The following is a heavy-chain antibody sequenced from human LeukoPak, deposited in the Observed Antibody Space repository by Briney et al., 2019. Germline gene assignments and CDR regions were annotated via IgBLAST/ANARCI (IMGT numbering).Heavy chain of an antibody. Sequence: SETLSLTCTVSGGSISSGGYYWSWIRQPPGKGLEWIGYIYHSGSTYYNPSLKSRVTISVDRSKNQFSLKLSSVTAADTAVYYCAMTETQLEAFDIWGQGTMVTVSS. V-gene: IGHV4-30-2*01. CDR2: IYHSGST. D-gene: IGHD6-6*01. J-gene: IGHJ3*02. CDR3: AMTETQLEAFDI. CDR1: GGSISSGGYY.